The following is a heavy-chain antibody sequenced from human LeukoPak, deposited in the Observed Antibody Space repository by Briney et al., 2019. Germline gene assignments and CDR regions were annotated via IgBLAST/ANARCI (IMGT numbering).Heavy chain of an antibody. V-gene: IGHV4-39*01. CDR3: ARLRFGELKKRNWFDP. D-gene: IGHD3-10*01. Sequence: SETLSLTCTVSGGSISSSSYYWGWIRQPPGTGLEWIGSIYYSGSTYYNPSLKSRVTISVDTSKNQFPLKLSSVTAADTAVYYCARLRFGELKKRNWFDPWGQGTLVTVSS. J-gene: IGHJ5*02. CDR2: IYYSGST. CDR1: GGSISSSSYY.